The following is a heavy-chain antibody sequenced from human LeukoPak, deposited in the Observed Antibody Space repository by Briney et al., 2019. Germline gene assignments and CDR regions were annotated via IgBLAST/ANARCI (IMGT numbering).Heavy chain of an antibody. V-gene: IGHV1-46*01. D-gene: IGHD3-22*01. J-gene: IGHJ3*02. CDR2: INPSGGST. Sequence: ASVKVSCKASGYTFTIYYMHWVRQAPGQGLEWMGIINPSGGSTSYAQKFQGRVTMTRDTSTSTVYMELSSLRSEDTAVYYCARDRLISMIVLQDDAFDIWGQGTMVTVSS. CDR3: ARDRLISMIVLQDDAFDI. CDR1: GYTFTIYY.